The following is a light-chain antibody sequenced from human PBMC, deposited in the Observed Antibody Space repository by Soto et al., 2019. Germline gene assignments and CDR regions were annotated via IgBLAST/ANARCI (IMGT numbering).Light chain of an antibody. CDR3: SSYAGSSTV. Sequence: QSALTQPASVSGSPGQSITISCTGTSSDVGGYNYVSWYQQHPGKAPKLMIYDVSNRPSGVSNRFSGSKSGNTASLTISGLQAEDEADYYCSSYAGSSTVFGIGTKVTVL. V-gene: IGLV2-14*01. J-gene: IGLJ1*01. CDR2: DVS. CDR1: SSDVGGYNY.